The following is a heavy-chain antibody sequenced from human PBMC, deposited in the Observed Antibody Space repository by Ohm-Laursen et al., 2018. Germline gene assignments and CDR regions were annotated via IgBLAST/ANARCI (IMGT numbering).Heavy chain of an antibody. V-gene: IGHV1-2*02. Sequence: VASVKVSCKASAYTFTGYYLHWVRQAPGQGLEWLGWINPKSGGTNYAQRFQGRVTMTRDTSISTAYMELSGLRSDDTAVYYCARDRGRDGYNPGDLDYWGPGSLVTVSS. CDR2: INPKSGGT. CDR3: ARDRGRDGYNPGDLDY. J-gene: IGHJ4*02. CDR1: AYTFTGYY. D-gene: IGHD5-24*01.